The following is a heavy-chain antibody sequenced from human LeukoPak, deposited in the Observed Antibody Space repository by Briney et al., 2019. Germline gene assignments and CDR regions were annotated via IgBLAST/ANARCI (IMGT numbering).Heavy chain of an antibody. CDR3: ARDRTHSSGWSSLDY. V-gene: IGHV3-21*01. D-gene: IGHD6-19*01. CDR1: GFTFSSYA. J-gene: IGHJ4*02. CDR2: ISSSSSYI. Sequence: GGSLRLSCAASGFTFSSYAMSWVRQAPGKGLEWVSSISSSSSYIYYADSVKGRFTISRDNAKNSLYLQMNSLRAEDTAVYYCARDRTHSSGWSSLDYWGQGTLVTVSS.